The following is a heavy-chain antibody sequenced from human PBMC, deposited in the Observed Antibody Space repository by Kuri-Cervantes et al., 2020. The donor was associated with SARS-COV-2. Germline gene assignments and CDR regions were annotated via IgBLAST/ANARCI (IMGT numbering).Heavy chain of an antibody. CDR3: ARDFWSGYYTSYYFDY. J-gene: IGHJ4*02. CDR1: GFTFSSYA. CDR2: ISYDGSNK. Sequence: GGSLRLSCAASGFTFSSYAMHWVRQAPGKGLEWVAVISYDGSNKYYADSVKGRFTISRDNSKNTLYLQMNSLRSDDTAVYYCARDFWSGYYTSYYFDYWGQGTLVTSPQ. V-gene: IGHV3-30-3*01. D-gene: IGHD3-3*01.